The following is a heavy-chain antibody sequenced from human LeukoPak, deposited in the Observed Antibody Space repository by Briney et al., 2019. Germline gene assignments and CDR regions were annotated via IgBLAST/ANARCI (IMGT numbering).Heavy chain of an antibody. CDR2: MNPNSGNS. CDR1: GYTFTNYD. CDR3: ARGFDAFDI. J-gene: IGHJ3*02. Sequence: ASVRVSCKASGYTFTNYDINWVRQTTGQGLEWIGWMNPNSGNSGYAQELQGRVTMTRDTSISTAYMELSSLTSEDTALYYCARGFDAFDIWGQGTMVTVSS. V-gene: IGHV1-8*01.